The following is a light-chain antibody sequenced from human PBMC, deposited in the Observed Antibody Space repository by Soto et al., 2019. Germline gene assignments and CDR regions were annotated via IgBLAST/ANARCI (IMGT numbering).Light chain of an antibody. Sequence: QSVLTQPASVSGSPGQSITISCTETSSDVGGQNYVSWYQQHPDKAPKLIIYDVSYRPSGVSNRFSGSKSGNTASLTISGLQAEDEADYYCTSYTNTNVVFGGGTKLTVL. V-gene: IGLV2-14*03. CDR2: DVS. CDR1: SSDVGGQNY. J-gene: IGLJ2*01. CDR3: TSYTNTNVV.